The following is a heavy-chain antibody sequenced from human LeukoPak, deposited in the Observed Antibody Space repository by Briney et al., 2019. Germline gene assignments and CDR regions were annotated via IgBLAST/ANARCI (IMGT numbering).Heavy chain of an antibody. CDR1: GFTFSSYS. CDR3: ARRRWNDY. CDR2: ISSSSSYI. D-gene: IGHD4-23*01. V-gene: IGHV3-21*01. J-gene: IGHJ4*02. Sequence: KPGGSLRLSCAASGFTFSSYSMNWVRQAPGKGLEWVSSISSSSSYIYYADSLKGRFTISRDSAKNSLYLQMNSLRADDTAAYYCARRRWNDYWGQGTLVTVSS.